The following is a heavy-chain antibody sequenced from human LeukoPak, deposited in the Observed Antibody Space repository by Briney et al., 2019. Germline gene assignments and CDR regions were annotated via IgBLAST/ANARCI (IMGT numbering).Heavy chain of an antibody. D-gene: IGHD4-11*01. V-gene: IGHV4-31*03. CDR3: ARGPVRDYSNY. J-gene: IGHJ4*02. Sequence: PSETLSLTCTVSGVSISSGGYYWSWIRQHPGKGLEWIGYIYYSGSTYYNPSLKSRLTISLDTSSNQFSLKLNPVTAADTAVYYCARGPVRDYSNYWGQGTLVTVSS. CDR1: GVSISSGGYY. CDR2: IYYSGST.